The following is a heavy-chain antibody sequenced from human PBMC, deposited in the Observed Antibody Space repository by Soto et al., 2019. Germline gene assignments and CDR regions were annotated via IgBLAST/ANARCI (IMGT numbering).Heavy chain of an antibody. CDR1: GGTFSSYA. J-gene: IGHJ3*02. CDR3: ARGIVVTAISRVAFDS. Sequence: GASVKVSCKASGGTFSSYAISWVRQAPGQGLEWMGGIIPIFGTANYAQKFQGRVTITADESTSTAYMELSSLRSEDTAVYYCARGIVVTAISRVAFDSWGQGTMVTVSS. CDR2: IIPIFGTA. V-gene: IGHV1-69*13. D-gene: IGHD2-21*02.